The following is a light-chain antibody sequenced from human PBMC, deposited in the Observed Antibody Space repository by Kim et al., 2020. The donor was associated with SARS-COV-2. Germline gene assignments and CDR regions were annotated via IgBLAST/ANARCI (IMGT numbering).Light chain of an antibody. Sequence: SYELTQPPSVSVAPGNTATITGGGDNLGSKTVHWYQQKPGQAPVLVIYSNNARPSGIPERFSGSNSGNTATLTISRVEAGDEAAYYCQVWDSSSDHPVFGGGTTVTVL. CDR3: QVWDSSSDHPV. CDR2: SNN. J-gene: IGLJ3*02. CDR1: NLGSKT. V-gene: IGLV3-21*04.